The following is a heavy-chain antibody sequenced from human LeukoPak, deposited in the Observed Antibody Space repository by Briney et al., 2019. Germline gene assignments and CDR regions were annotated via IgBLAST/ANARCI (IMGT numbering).Heavy chain of an antibody. CDR2: ISGSGGST. V-gene: IGHV3-23*01. D-gene: IGHD4-17*01. CDR3: ANLPTVTTLDY. J-gene: IGHJ4*02. CDR1: GFTFSSYA. Sequence: GGSLRLSCAASGFTFSSYAMSWVRQAPGKGLEWVSAISGSGGSTYYADSVKGRFTISRDNSKNTLYLQMNSLRAEDTGVYYCANLPTVTTLDYWGQGTLVTVSS.